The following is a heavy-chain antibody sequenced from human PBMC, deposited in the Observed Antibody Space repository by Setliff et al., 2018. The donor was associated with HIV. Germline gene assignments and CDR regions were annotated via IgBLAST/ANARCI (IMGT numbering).Heavy chain of an antibody. CDR3: AGADSSTWSHYFDY. D-gene: IGHD6-6*01. Sequence: PSETLSLTCTVSGGSISSYYWSWIRQPAGKGLEWIGRIYSSGSTNYNPSLKSRVTISADTSKNQFSLKLSSVTAADTALYYCAGADSSTWSHYFDYWGQGTLVTVSS. V-gene: IGHV4-4*07. CDR2: IYSSGST. J-gene: IGHJ4*02. CDR1: GGSISSYY.